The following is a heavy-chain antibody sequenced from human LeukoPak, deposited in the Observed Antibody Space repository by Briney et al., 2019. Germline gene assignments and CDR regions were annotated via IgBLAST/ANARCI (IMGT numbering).Heavy chain of an antibody. CDR2: IYHSGST. Sequence: SETLSPTCTVSGYSISSGYYWGWIRQPPGKGLEWIGSIYHSGSTYYNPSLKSRVTISVDTSKNQFSLKLSSVTAADTAVYYCARADGYFDYWGQGTLVTVSS. J-gene: IGHJ4*02. CDR3: ARADGYFDY. CDR1: GYSISSGYY. V-gene: IGHV4-38-2*02.